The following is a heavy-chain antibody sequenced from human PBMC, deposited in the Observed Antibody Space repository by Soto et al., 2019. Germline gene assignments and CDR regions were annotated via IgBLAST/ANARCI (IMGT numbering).Heavy chain of an antibody. V-gene: IGHV5-51*01. CDR2: IYPGDSDT. CDR1: GYSFTTYW. J-gene: IGHJ6*02. Sequence: GESLKISCKGSGYSFTTYWIGWVRQMPGKGLEWMGIIYPGDSDTRYSPSFHGRVTISADKSMTTAYLQWSSLKASDTAMYYCVRPMYYYYYGMGVWGQGTTVTVSS. CDR3: VRPMYYYYYGMGV.